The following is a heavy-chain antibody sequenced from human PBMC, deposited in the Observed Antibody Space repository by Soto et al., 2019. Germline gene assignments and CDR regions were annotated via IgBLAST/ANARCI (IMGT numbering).Heavy chain of an antibody. V-gene: IGHV4-59*01. CDR1: GGSISSYY. D-gene: IGHD6-19*01. J-gene: IGHJ4*02. Sequence: PSETLSLTCTVSGGSISSYYWIWIRQPPGKGLEWIGYIYYSGSTNYNPSLKSRVTISVDTSKNQFSLKLSSVTAADTAVYYCVGESRSNSGWPYFDYWGQGALVTVSS. CDR3: VGESRSNSGWPYFDY. CDR2: IYYSGST.